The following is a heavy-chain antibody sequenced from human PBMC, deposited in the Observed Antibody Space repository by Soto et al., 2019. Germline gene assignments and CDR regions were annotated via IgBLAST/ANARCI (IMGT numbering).Heavy chain of an antibody. CDR1: GGSISSGGYY. V-gene: IGHV4-31*03. Sequence: PSETLSLTCTASGGSISSGGYYWSWIRQHPGKGLEWIGCIYYSGSTYYNPSLQSRVTISLDKSKSQFSLKLNSVTAADSAVYFCARLEGLATISYYFDFWGQGALVTVSS. J-gene: IGHJ4*02. CDR3: ARLEGLATISYYFDF. D-gene: IGHD3-9*01. CDR2: IYYSGST.